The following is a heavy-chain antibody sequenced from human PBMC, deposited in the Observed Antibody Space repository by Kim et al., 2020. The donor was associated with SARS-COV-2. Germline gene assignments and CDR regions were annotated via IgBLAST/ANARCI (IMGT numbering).Heavy chain of an antibody. Sequence: ASVKVSCKTSGYTFTTYAIHWVRLAPGERLEWMGWIDPANGNTGYSQKFQGRVSITRDISASTAYMEVSSLRSEDTAIYYCARDPLVTIGNYFDSWGQGTLVTVSS. CDR3: ARDPLVTIGNYFDS. CDR2: IDPANGNT. D-gene: IGHD1-26*01. V-gene: IGHV1-3*01. J-gene: IGHJ4*02. CDR1: GYTFTTYA.